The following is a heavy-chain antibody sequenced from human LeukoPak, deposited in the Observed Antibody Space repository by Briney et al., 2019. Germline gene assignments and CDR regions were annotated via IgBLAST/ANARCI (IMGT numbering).Heavy chain of an antibody. CDR3: AKGRQQLGYFDY. D-gene: IGHD6-13*01. CDR2: ISYDGSNK. V-gene: IGHV3-33*05. Sequence: GSLRLSCAASGFTFSSYGMHWVRPAPGKGLEWVAVISYDGSNKYYADSVKGRFTISRDNSKNTLYLQMNSLRAEDTAVYYCAKGRQQLGYFDYWGQGTLVTVSS. CDR1: GFTFSSYG. J-gene: IGHJ4*02.